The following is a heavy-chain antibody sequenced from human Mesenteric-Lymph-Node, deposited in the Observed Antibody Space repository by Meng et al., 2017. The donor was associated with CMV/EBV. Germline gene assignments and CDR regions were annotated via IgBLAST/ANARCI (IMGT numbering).Heavy chain of an antibody. V-gene: IGHV3-7*01. CDR1: GFTFSRYW. D-gene: IGHD5-24*01. CDR2: IKQDGSDK. Sequence: GESLKISCAASGFTFSRYWMSWVRQAPGKGLVWVANIKQDGSDKYYVDSVRGRFTISRDNAKNSLYLQMNSLGAEDTAVYYCNYYYYYYGMDVWGQGTTVTVSS. J-gene: IGHJ6*02. CDR3: NYYYYYYGMDV.